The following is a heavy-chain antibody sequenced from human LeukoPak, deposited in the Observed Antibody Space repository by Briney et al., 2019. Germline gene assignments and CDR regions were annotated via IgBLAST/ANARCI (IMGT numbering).Heavy chain of an antibody. CDR3: ARDSYDFWSGYTNFDY. Sequence: ASVKVSCKASGYTFTSYGISWVRQAPGQGLEWMGWISAYNGNTNYAQKLQGRVTMTTDTSTSTAYMELRSLRSDDTAVYYCARDSYDFWSGYTNFDYWGQGTLVTVSS. D-gene: IGHD3-3*01. J-gene: IGHJ4*02. V-gene: IGHV1-18*01. CDR1: GYTFTSYG. CDR2: ISAYNGNT.